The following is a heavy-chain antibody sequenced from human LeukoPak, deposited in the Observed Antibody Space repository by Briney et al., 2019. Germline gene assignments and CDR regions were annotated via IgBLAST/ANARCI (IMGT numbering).Heavy chain of an antibody. CDR2: INHSGST. D-gene: IGHD5-12*01. V-gene: IGHV4-34*01. Sequence: SETLSLTCAVYGGSFSGYYWSWIRQPPGKGLEWIGEINHSGSTNYNPSLKSRVTISVDTSKNQFSLKLSSVTAADTAVYYCARTWLGGYDSMIDYWGQGTLVTVSS. CDR3: ARTWLGGYDSMIDY. J-gene: IGHJ4*02. CDR1: GGSFSGYY.